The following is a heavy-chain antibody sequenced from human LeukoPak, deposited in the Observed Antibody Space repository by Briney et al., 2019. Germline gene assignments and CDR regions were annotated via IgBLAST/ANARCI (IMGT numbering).Heavy chain of an antibody. V-gene: IGHV3-21*01. CDR3: ARGGRHDYPSDY. CDR2: ISSGSSYI. J-gene: IGHJ4*02. Sequence: GGSLRLSCAASGFTFSTYSMNWVRKAPGKGLEWVSSISSGSSYIYYADSVKGRFTISRDNAKNSLYLRMNSLRAEDTAVYYCARGGRHDYPSDYWGQGTLVTVSS. CDR1: GFTFSTYS. D-gene: IGHD4-11*01.